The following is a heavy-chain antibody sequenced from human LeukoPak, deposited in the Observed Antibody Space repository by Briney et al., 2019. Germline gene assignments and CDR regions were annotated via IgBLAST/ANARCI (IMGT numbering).Heavy chain of an antibody. Sequence: SVKLSCKASGYTFTSYSIGWVRHTPGEGLEWRGGINPNSGGKNYAQKFQGRVNMTRDTSISTAYMELSRLRSDDTAVYYCARDHGASRWYLVGWFDPWGQGTLVTVSS. CDR3: ARDHGASRWYLVGWFDP. V-gene: IGHV1-2*02. CDR1: GYTFTSYS. CDR2: INPNSGGK. D-gene: IGHD6-13*01. J-gene: IGHJ5*02.